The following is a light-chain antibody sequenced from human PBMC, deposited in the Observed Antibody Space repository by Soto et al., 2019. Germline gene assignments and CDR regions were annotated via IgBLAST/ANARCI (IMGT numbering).Light chain of an antibody. CDR2: LNIDGSH. CDR1: SGHSSYA. Sequence: QTVVTQSPSASASLGASVKLTCTLSSGHSSYAIAWHQQQPEKGPRYLMKLNIDGSHTKGDGIPGRFSGSSSGAERYLTISSLQSEDEADYYCQTWGTGIVVFGGGTKLTVL. J-gene: IGLJ2*01. CDR3: QTWGTGIVV. V-gene: IGLV4-69*01.